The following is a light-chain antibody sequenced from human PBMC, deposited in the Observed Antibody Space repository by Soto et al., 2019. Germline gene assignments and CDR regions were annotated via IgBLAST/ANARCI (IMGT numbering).Light chain of an antibody. CDR3: CSYAGSSAYV. CDR2: DVS. CDR1: SSDVGGYKH. J-gene: IGLJ1*01. Sequence: QSVLTQPRSVSGSPGQSVTISCTGTSSDVGGYKHVSWYQQNPGEAPKVMIYDVSKRPSGVPDRFSGSKSGNTASLTISGLQAEDEADYYCCSYAGSSAYVFGAGTKVTVL. V-gene: IGLV2-11*01.